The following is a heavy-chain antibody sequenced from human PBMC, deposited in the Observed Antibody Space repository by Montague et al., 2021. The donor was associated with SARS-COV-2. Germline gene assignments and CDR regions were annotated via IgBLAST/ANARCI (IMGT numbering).Heavy chain of an antibody. CDR3: AREWGSYSRRFDY. D-gene: IGHD1-26*01. V-gene: IGHV4-61*02. Sequence: TLSLTCTVSGDSIASGSYYWNWVRQPAGKGLEWVGRSYTSGSIDYNPFLKSRLTISVDTSKNQFSLKLSSVTAADTAVYFCAREWGSYSRRFDYWGQGALVTVSS. CDR1: GDSIASGSYY. J-gene: IGHJ4*02. CDR2: SYTSGSI.